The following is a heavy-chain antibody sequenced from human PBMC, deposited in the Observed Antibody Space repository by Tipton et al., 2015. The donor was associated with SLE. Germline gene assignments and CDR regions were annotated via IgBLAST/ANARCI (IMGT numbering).Heavy chain of an antibody. V-gene: IGHV4-34*01. D-gene: IGHD6-6*01. CDR1: GGSISSYF. Sequence: LRLSCTVSGGSISSYFWTWIRQPPGKGLEWIGKVYHSGITDSNPSLKSRVTISVDTSKNQFSLNLTSVTAADTAVYYCARAVPRGSTSGYWYFDLWGRGTLVTVSS. CDR3: ARAVPRGSTSGYWYFDL. J-gene: IGHJ2*01. CDR2: VYHSGIT.